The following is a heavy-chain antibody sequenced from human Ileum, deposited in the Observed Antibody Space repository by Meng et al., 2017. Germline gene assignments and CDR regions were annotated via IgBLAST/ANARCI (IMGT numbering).Heavy chain of an antibody. V-gene: IGHV3-74*01. J-gene: IGHJ4*02. Sequence: EGPLVAAWGGLVPPWESLGLSCAASGFAFSSLWMHWVRQAPGKGLVWVSRIDTDGIGTTYADSVKGRFAISRDNAKNTLYLQMNSLRDEDTAVYYCVRLGGSSPVDYWGQGILVTVSS. CDR3: VRLGGSSPVDY. D-gene: IGHD6-6*01. CDR2: IDTDGIGT. CDR1: GFAFSSLW.